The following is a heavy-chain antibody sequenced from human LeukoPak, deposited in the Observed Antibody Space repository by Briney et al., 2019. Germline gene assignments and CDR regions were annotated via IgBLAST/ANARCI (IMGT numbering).Heavy chain of an antibody. CDR3: ATTPKNYYYYYMDV. D-gene: IGHD4-17*01. Sequence: SETLSLTCAVYGGSFSGYYWSWIRQPPGKGLEWIGEINHSGGTNYNPSLKSRVTISVDTSKNQFSLKLGSVTAADTAVYYCATTPKNYYYYYMDVWGKGTTVTVSS. CDR2: INHSGGT. V-gene: IGHV4-34*01. J-gene: IGHJ6*03. CDR1: GGSFSGYY.